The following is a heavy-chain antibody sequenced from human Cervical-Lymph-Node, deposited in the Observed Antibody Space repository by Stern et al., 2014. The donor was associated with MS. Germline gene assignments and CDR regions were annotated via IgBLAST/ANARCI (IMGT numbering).Heavy chain of an antibody. CDR2: INPNTGVT. J-gene: IGHJ4*02. CDR3: ARGYPFFDN. CDR1: GYTFTGFF. D-gene: IGHD2-15*01. V-gene: IGHV1-2*04. Sequence: DQLVESGAEVKKPGASVKVSCTASGYTFTGFFLPWVRQAPGQGLEWVGWINPNTGVTKSAQKFQGWVTLTRDTSINTVYMELNRLKSDDTAVFYCARGYPFFDNWGQGTLVTVSS.